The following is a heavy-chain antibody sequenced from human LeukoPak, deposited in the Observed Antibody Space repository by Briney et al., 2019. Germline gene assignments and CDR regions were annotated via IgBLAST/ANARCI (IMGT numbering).Heavy chain of an antibody. V-gene: IGHV4-31*03. D-gene: IGHD6-6*01. CDR1: GGSINTGNYY. J-gene: IGHJ6*04. CDR3: AAGSGLAARRRTPLTV. Sequence: SQTLSLTCTVSGGSINTGNYYWSWLRQLPGKGLEWGGYIYHSEPTYYHPSLKSRLTISLDTSENQFSVELRSVTAADTAVYFCAAGSGLAARRRTPLTVWGKGTTVTVSS. CDR2: IYHSEPT.